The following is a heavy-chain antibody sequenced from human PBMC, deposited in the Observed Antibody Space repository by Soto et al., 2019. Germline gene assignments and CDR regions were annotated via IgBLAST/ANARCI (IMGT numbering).Heavy chain of an antibody. CDR3: ARHSNPVATHRTNWFDP. CDR1: GFTFSSYS. J-gene: IGHJ5*02. CDR2: ISSSSSYI. V-gene: IGHV3-21*01. Sequence: ESGGGLVKPGGSLRLSCAASGFTFSSYSMNWVRQAPGKGLEWVSSISSSSSYIYYADSVKGRFTISRDNAKNSLYLQMNSLRAEDTAVYYCARHSNPVATHRTNWFDPWGQGTLVTVSS. D-gene: IGHD5-12*01.